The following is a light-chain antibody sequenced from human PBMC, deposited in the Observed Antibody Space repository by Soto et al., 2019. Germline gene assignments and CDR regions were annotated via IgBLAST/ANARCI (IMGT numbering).Light chain of an antibody. V-gene: IGKV3-15*01. Sequence: EIVMTQSPATLSVSPGERATLSCRASQSVSSNLAWYQQKPGQAPRLLIYGASTRATGIPARFSGSGSGTEFTLTISSLQSEDFAVYYCQQRSNWPPFTFGQGTQLEIK. J-gene: IGKJ5*01. CDR3: QQRSNWPPFT. CDR2: GAS. CDR1: QSVSSN.